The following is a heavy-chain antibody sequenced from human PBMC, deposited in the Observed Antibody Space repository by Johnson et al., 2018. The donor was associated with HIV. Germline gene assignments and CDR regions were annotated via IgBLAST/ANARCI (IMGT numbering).Heavy chain of an antibody. J-gene: IGHJ3*02. CDR3: ARDLQGRDAFDI. Sequence: QMQLVESGGSLVQPGGSLRLSCPASGLTFSSYGMHWVRQAPGKGLEWVAVIWYDGSNNYYADSVKGRFTISRDNSKNTLYLQMNSLRAEDTAVYYCARDLQGRDAFDIWGQGTMVTVSS. CDR2: IWYDGSNN. CDR1: GLTFSSYG. V-gene: IGHV3-33*08.